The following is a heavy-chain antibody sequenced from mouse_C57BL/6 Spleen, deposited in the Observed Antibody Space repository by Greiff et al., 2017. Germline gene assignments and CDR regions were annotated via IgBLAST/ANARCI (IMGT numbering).Heavy chain of an antibody. D-gene: IGHD4-1*01. J-gene: IGHJ2*01. V-gene: IGHV14-3*01. CDR3: ARNWDY. CDR1: GFNIKNTY. Sequence: EVQLQQSVAELVRPGASVKLSCTASGFNIKNTYMPWVKQRPEQGLEWIGRIDPANGNTKYAPKFQGKATITADTSSNTAYLQLSSLTSEDTAIYYCARNWDYWGQGTTLTVSS. CDR2: IDPANGNT.